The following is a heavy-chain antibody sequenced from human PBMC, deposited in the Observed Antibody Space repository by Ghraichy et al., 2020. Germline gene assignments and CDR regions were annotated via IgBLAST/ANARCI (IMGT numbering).Heavy chain of an antibody. J-gene: IGHJ4*02. CDR2: IRYDGSNI. D-gene: IGHD1-14*01. V-gene: IGHV3-33*01. CDR1: GFTFRTYG. CDR3: ARGDNKFDS. Sequence: GGSLRLSCVASGFTFRTYGMNWVRQAPGKWLEWVAVIRYDGSNIYYGESVKGRFTISRDNSKSTLYLQMNSLRAEDTAVYFCARGDNKFDSWGQGTLVTVSS.